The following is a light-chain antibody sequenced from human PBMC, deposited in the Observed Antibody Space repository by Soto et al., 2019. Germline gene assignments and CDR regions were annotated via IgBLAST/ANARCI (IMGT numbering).Light chain of an antibody. CDR1: QGIGNG. Sequence: DIQMTQSPSSLSASVGDRVTITCRASQGIGNGLAWYQQKPGKAPKRLIYVASSLHSGVPSRFSGSGSGTQFTLTISSLQPEDFATYYCLQHNSYPLAFGPGTKVEI. CDR2: VAS. V-gene: IGKV1-17*01. J-gene: IGKJ1*01. CDR3: LQHNSYPLA.